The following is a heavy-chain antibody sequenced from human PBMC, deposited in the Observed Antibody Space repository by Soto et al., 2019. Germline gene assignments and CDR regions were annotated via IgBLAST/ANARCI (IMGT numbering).Heavy chain of an antibody. Sequence: QVQLVESGGGVVQPGRSLRLSCAASGFTFSSYGMHWVRQAPGKGLEWVAVIWHDGSNKYYADSVKGRFTISRDNSKNTLYLQMNSLRAEDTAVYYCARDRGYYDSSGSSQGWFDPWGQGTLVTVSS. CDR2: IWHDGSNK. CDR1: GFTFSSYG. V-gene: IGHV3-33*01. D-gene: IGHD3-22*01. J-gene: IGHJ5*02. CDR3: ARDRGYYDSSGSSQGWFDP.